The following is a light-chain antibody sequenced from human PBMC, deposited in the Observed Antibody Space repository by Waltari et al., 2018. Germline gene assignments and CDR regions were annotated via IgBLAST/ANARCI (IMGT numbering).Light chain of an antibody. V-gene: IGKV3-20*01. CDR3: QQYGSSPLT. Sequence: EIVLTQSPGTLSLSPGERATLSCRASQSVSSSYLAGYQQKPGQAPRLLIYGASSRSTGLPDRFRGSGSGTDFTLTISRLEPEDFAVYYCQQYGSSPLTFGPGTKVDIK. CDR2: GAS. J-gene: IGKJ3*01. CDR1: QSVSSSY.